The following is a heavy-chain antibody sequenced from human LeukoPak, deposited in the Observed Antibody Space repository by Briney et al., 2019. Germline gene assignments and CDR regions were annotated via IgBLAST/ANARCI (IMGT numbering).Heavy chain of an antibody. J-gene: IGHJ4*02. CDR1: GFTFSSYS. CDR3: ARQLVRGFGFDY. Sequence: GSLRLSCAASGFTFSSYSMNWVRQAPGKGLEWVSSISSSSSYIYYADSVKGRFTISRDNARNSLYLQMNSLRAEDTAVYYCARQLVRGFGFDYWGQGTLVTVSS. V-gene: IGHV3-21*01. CDR2: ISSSSSYI. D-gene: IGHD6-6*01.